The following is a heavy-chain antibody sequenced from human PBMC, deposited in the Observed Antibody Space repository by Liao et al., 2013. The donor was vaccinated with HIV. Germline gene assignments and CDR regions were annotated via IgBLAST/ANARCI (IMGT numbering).Heavy chain of an antibody. CDR1: GGSISSGDYY. CDR2: IHYSGNT. V-gene: IGHV4-30-4*08. Sequence: QVQLQESGPGLVRPSQTLSLTCSVSGGSISSGDYYWNWIRQSPGKGLEWIGYIHYSGNTFYNPSLKSRLTITLGTSNNQFSLRLSSVTSADTAVYFCARGPTYTSSSGGTFDLWGQGKLVTVSS. CDR3: ARGPTYTSSSGGTFDL. J-gene: IGHJ3*01. D-gene: IGHD2-2*02.